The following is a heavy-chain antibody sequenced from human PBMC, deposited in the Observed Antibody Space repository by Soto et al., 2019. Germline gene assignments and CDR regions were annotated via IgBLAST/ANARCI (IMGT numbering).Heavy chain of an antibody. J-gene: IGHJ6*02. CDR1: GFSLSTTGVG. V-gene: IGHV2-5*02. CDR2: IYWDDDK. CDR3: VQSRCGGDCLQSYSSHSYYGLDV. Sequence: QITLKESGPTLVKPTQTLTLTCTFSGFSLSTTGVGVGWIRQPPGKALEWLALIYWDDDKRYNPSLKSSLTITKDTSKNQVVLTMTHMDPVDTATYYCVQSRCGGDCLQSYSSHSYYGLDVWGQGTTVTVSS. D-gene: IGHD2-21*01.